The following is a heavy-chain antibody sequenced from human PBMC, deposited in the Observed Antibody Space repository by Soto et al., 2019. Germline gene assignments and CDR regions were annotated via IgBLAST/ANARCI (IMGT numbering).Heavy chain of an antibody. CDR2: IYNSGST. Sequence: QVQLQESGPGLVKPSQTLSLTCTVSGGSISSGGYYWSWIRQHPGKGLEWIGYIYNSGSTYYNPSLKXXXXXSXXTXXXXXXXXXXXVTAADTAVYXCARDPAPWGQGTLVTVSS. J-gene: IGHJ5*02. CDR1: GGSISSGGYY. V-gene: IGHV4-31*01. CDR3: ARDPAP.